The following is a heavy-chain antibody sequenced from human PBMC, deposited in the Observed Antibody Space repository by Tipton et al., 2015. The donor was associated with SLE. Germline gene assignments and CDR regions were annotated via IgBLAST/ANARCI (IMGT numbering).Heavy chain of an antibody. V-gene: IGHV4-31*03. CDR1: GGSISSYY. D-gene: IGHD3-10*01. CDR2: IYYSGSS. Sequence: TLSLTCTVSGGSISSYYWSWIRQHPGKGLEWIGYIYYSGSSYYNPSLKSRVTIEVDTSNNQFSLKLSSVTAADTAVYYCASLRYGSGSFDYWGQGTLVTVSS. CDR3: ASLRYGSGSFDY. J-gene: IGHJ4*02.